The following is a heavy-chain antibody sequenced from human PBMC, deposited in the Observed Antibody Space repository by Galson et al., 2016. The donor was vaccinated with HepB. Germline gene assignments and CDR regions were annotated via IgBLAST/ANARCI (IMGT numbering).Heavy chain of an antibody. D-gene: IGHD3-22*01. J-gene: IGHJ4*02. V-gene: IGHV5-51*01. CDR1: GSYFSNFW. CDR2: IYPGDFDI. CDR3: ARRRWGDKYDNNGYYTFDL. Sequence: QSGAEVTKPGESLKISCKGSGSYFSNFWIGWVRQMPGKGLEWMGIIYPGDFDIRYSPSFQGQVTISADESSSTAYLQWSSLKASDTANYYCARRRWGDKYDNNGYYTFDLWGQGTLVTVSS.